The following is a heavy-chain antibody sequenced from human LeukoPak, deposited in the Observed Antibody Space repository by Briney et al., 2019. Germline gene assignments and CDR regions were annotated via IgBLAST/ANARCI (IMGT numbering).Heavy chain of an antibody. V-gene: IGHV4-59*12. CDR3: AKLQLWWFDY. J-gene: IGHJ4*02. D-gene: IGHD5-18*01. CDR2: IYYSGST. CDR1: VGSISSYY. Sequence: SETLSLTCTVSVGSISSYYWSWIRQPPGKGLEWIGYIYYSGSTNYNPSLKSRVTISVDKSKNQFSLKLSSVTAADTAVYYCAKLQLWWFDYWGQGTLVTVSS.